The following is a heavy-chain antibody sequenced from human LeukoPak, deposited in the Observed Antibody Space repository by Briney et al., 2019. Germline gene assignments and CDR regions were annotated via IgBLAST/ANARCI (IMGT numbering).Heavy chain of an antibody. V-gene: IGHV3-64D*09. J-gene: IGHJ6*02. D-gene: IGHD6-13*01. CDR3: VKGNRSPSPNYGMDV. CDR1: GFSISSYA. Sequence: GESLRLSCSASGFSISSYAMHWVRQAPGKGLEHVSAISSNGGSTYYADSVKGRLTISRDNSKNTLYLQMSSLRAEDTAVYYCVKGNRSPSPNYGMDVWGQGTTVTVS. CDR2: ISSNGGST.